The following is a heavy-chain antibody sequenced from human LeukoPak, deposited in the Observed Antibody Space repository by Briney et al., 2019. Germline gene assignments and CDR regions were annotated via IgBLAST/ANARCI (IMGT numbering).Heavy chain of an antibody. CDR1: GGTFSSYA. CDR2: ISAYNGNT. CDR3: ARAPLVLRFLEWYGNYYYYYGMDV. D-gene: IGHD3-3*01. J-gene: IGHJ6*02. Sequence: ASVKVSCKASGGTFSSYAISWVRQAPGQGLEWMGWISAYNGNTNYAQKLQGRVTMTTDTSTSTAYMELRSLRSDDTAVYYCARAPLVLRFLEWYGNYYYYYGMDVWGQGTTVTVSS. V-gene: IGHV1-18*01.